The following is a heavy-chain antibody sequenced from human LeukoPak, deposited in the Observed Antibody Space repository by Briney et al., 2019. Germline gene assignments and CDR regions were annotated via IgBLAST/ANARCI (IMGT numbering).Heavy chain of an antibody. CDR2: ITTDGSGT. CDR3: ARGAIAGANFDY. V-gene: IGHV3-74*01. CDR1: GFTFGRYW. D-gene: IGHD1-26*01. Sequence: PGGSLRLSCADSGFTFGRYWMHWVRRAPGKGLVWVSHITTDGSGTSYADSVKGRFTISRDNAKNTLYLQMNSLRAEDTAVYYCARGAIAGANFDYWGQGTLVAVSS. J-gene: IGHJ4*02.